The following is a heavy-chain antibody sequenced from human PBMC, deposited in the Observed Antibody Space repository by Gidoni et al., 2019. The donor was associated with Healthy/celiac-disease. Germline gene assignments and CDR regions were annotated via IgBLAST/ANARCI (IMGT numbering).Heavy chain of an antibody. D-gene: IGHD1-26*01. CDR2: ISYNGSNK. CDR3: AREVWGSYYIN. V-gene: IGHV3-30-3*01. CDR1: AFTFISYA. J-gene: IGHJ4*02. Sequence: QVQLVESGGGVVQPWRSLRLPCPASAFTFISYAMHWVRQAPGKGLEWVAVISYNGSNKYYADSVKSRFTISRDNSKNTLYLQMNSLRAEDTAVYYCAREVWGSYYINWGQGTLVTVSS.